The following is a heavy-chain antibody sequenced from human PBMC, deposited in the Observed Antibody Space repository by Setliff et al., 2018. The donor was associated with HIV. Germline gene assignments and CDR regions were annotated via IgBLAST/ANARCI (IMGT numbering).Heavy chain of an antibody. J-gene: IGHJ4*02. Sequence: SETLSLTCAVYGGSFSGYYWSWIRQPPGKGLEWIGEINHSGSTNYNPSLKSRVTISVDTSMDQFSLRSEDTAVYYCARDRRPAGINYGYGYLDDWGQGTLVTVS. CDR1: GGSFSGYY. CDR2: INHSGST. V-gene: IGHV4-34*01. D-gene: IGHD2-2*02. CDR3: ARDRRPAGINYGYGYLDD.